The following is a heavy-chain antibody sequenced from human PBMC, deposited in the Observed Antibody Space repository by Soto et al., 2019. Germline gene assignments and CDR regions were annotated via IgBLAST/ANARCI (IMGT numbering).Heavy chain of an antibody. CDR1: GGFINSYY. V-gene: IGHV4-59*01. D-gene: IGHD6-19*01. CDR3: ARDLVAGSTCVDP. J-gene: IGHJ5*02. Sequence: SETLSLTCTVSGGFINSYYWSWSRQSPGKGLEWIGYIYYRVTTRYNPSLKSRVTLSVDTSENQFSLKLRSVTAAATAGYYCARDLVAGSTCVDPWGQG. CDR2: IYYRVTT.